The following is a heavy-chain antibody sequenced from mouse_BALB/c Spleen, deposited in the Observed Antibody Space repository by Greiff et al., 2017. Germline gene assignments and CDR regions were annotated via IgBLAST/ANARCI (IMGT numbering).Heavy chain of an antibody. J-gene: IGHJ2*01. Sequence: EVQLVESGPGLVKPSQSLSLTCSVTGYSITSGYYWNWIRQFPGNKLEWMGYISYDGSNNYNPSLKNRISITRDTSKNQFFLKLNSVTTEDTATYYCARARNYWGQGTTLTVSS. CDR2: ISYDGSN. V-gene: IGHV3-6*02. CDR1: GYSITSGYY. CDR3: ARARNY.